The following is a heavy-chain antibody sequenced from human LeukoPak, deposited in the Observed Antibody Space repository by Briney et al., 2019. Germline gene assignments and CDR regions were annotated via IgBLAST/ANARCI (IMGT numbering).Heavy chain of an antibody. CDR2: IFYSGST. J-gene: IGHJ4*02. Sequence: PSETLSLTCPVSGGSISSYYWSWIRQPPGKGLEWIGYIFYSGSTNYNPSLKSRVTISLDTSKNQFSLKLSSVTAADTAVYYCARGDRGYNYGPFDCWGQGTLVTVSS. D-gene: IGHD5-18*01. V-gene: IGHV4-59*01. CDR1: GGSISSYY. CDR3: ARGDRGYNYGPFDC.